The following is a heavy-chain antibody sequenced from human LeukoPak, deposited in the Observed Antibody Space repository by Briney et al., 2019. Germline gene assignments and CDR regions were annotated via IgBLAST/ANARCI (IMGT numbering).Heavy chain of an antibody. CDR2: IKSRPDRGTT. V-gene: IGHV3-15*01. Sequence: GGSLRLSCAASGFTFTNAWMDWVRQAPGKGLEWVGRIKSRPDRGTTDFAAPVKGRFTISRDDSKNTLYLHMNSLKTEDTAVYYCITVYDSVANWGRGTLVTVSS. J-gene: IGHJ4*02. CDR1: GFTFTNAW. D-gene: IGHD5-12*01. CDR3: ITVYDSVAN.